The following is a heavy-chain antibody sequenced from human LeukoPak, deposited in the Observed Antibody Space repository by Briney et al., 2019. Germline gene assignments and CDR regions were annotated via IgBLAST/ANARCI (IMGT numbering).Heavy chain of an antibody. Sequence: PSETLSLTCTVSGGSISSGGYYWSWIRQPPGKGLEWIGYIYHSGSTYYNPSLKSRVTISVDRSKNQFSLKLSSVTAADTAVYYCARRDSVEAFDIWGQGTMVTVSS. CDR1: GGSISSGGYY. D-gene: IGHD3-10*01. CDR3: ARRDSVEAFDI. J-gene: IGHJ3*02. V-gene: IGHV4-30-2*01. CDR2: IYHSGST.